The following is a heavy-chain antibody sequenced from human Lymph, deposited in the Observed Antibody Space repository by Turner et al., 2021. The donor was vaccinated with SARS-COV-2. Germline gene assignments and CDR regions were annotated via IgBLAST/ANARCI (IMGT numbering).Heavy chain of an antibody. CDR2: ISSSSSYI. Sequence: EVQLVESGGGLVKPGGSRRLSCAASGFTFSTYSMNWVRQAPGKVLEWISSISSSSSYIYYADSVKGRFTISRDDAKNSLYLQMNSLRAEDTAVYYCARDIPTTADYFDYWGQGTLVTVSS. CDR3: ARDIPTTADYFDY. D-gene: IGHD4-17*01. V-gene: IGHV3-21*01. CDR1: GFTFSTYS. J-gene: IGHJ4*02.